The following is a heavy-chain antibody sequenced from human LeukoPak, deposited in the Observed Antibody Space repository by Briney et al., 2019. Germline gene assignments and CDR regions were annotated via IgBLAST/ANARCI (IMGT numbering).Heavy chain of an antibody. V-gene: IGHV3-30*04. CDR2: ISFHGRDK. D-gene: IGHD2-15*01. J-gene: IGHJ4*02. CDR1: GFTFSNYA. CDR3: VRQDCSAGSCYLDY. Sequence: GGSLRLSCAASGFTFSNYAMTWVRQAPGKGLEWMTVISFHGRDKFYADSMKGRLTISRDDSQITLFMEMNSLRAEDTAVYYCVRQDCSAGSCYLDYWGQGILVTVSS.